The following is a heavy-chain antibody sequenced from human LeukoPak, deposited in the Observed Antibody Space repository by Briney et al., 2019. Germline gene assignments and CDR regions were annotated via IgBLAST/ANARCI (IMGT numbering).Heavy chain of an antibody. J-gene: IGHJ1*01. CDR1: GFTFSNYG. CDR2: VSHDGTTE. Sequence: PGGSLRLSCAASGFTFSNYGMQWVRQAPGKGLEWVAVVSHDGTTEFYADSVKGRFTISRDNSKNTVDLQMYSLRAEDTAAYYCAKEPNPYSSGWYFQHWGQGTLVTVSS. CDR3: AKEPNPYSSGWYFQH. V-gene: IGHV3-30*18. D-gene: IGHD6-25*01.